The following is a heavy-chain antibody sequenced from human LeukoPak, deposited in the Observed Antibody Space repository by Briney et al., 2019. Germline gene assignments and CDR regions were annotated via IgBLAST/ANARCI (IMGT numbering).Heavy chain of an antibody. D-gene: IGHD2-15*01. J-gene: IGHJ4*02. CDR2: INPAGSET. CDR1: GFSFSAYW. Sequence: GGSLRLSCAASGFSFSAYWMTWVSQAAGTGLEWVANINPAGSETYYVDPVKGRFIISRDNAKNFVYLQMNSLRAEDTAVYHCARFGYVAAVDVWGQGTPVTVSS. CDR3: ARFGYVAAVDV. V-gene: IGHV3-7*01.